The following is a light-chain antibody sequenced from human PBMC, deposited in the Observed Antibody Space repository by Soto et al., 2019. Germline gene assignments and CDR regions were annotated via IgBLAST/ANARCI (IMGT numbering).Light chain of an antibody. CDR3: MQGTHWRPYT. CDR1: QSLAYIDGNTY. J-gene: IGKJ2*01. Sequence: EVVMTQSPLSLPVTLGQPASISCRSSQSLAYIDGNTYLSWFQQRPGQSPRRLIYKVSNRESGVAGIFRGSGPGTGLTMKSSRGEAGDVGVYYYMQGTHWRPYTFGQGTKLEIK. V-gene: IGKV2-30*01. CDR2: KVS.